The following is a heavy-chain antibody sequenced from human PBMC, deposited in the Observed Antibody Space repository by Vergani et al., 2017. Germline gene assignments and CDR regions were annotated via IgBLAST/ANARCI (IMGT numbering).Heavy chain of an antibody. Sequence: QVASLQARAEGKKSRSSVQVSCKASGGHFKKSAFSWVRQVPGQGLEWMGRSIPFFGKTDYAQKFQGRFTIIADEFTKTVDMQLSHLRSEDTAVSYSARDCPVCGGDGSAACYFDLWGRGTLVTVSS. CDR2: SIPFFGKT. D-gene: IGHD2-21*02. CDR1: GGHFKKSA. J-gene: IGHJ2*01. V-gene: IGHV1-69*13. CDR3: ARDCPVCGGDGSAACYFDL.